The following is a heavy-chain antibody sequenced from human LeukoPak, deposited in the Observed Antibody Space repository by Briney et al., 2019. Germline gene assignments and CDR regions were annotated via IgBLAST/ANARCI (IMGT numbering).Heavy chain of an antibody. CDR1: AFTFSSYY. D-gene: IGHD4-23*01. CDR2: ISSSSNTI. J-gene: IGHJ4*02. V-gene: IGHV3-48*02. CDR3: ARGGGGNSYFDY. Sequence: GGSLRLSCAASAFTFSSYYMNWVREAPGEGLEWVSFISSSSNTIYYIDSVKGRFTISRDNANNSLYLQMNSLRDEDTAVYYCARGGGGNSYFDYWGQGTLVTVSS.